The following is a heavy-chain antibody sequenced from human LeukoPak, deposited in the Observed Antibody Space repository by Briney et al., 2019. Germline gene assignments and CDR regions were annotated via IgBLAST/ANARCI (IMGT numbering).Heavy chain of an antibody. V-gene: IGHV4-4*07. CDR2: IYTSGST. CDR1: GGSISSYY. J-gene: IGHJ5*02. CDR3: ARDFFLAARQSPAGWFDP. Sequence: SETLSLTCTVSGGSISSYYWSWIRQPAGKGLEWIGRIYTSGSTNYNPSLKSRVTTSVDTSKNQFSLKLSSVTAADTAVYYCARDFFLAARQSPAGWFDPWGQGTLVTVSS. D-gene: IGHD6-6*01.